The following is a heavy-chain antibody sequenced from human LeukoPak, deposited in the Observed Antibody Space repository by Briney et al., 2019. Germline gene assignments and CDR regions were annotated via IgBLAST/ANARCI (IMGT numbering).Heavy chain of an antibody. CDR2: ISNNGGYT. CDR1: GFTFSSSA. D-gene: IGHD1-26*01. V-gene: IGHV3-23*01. Sequence: GGSLRLSCAASGFTFSSSAMSWVRQAPGKGLEWVSAISNNGGYTYYADSVQGRFTISRDNSKSTLCLQMNSLRAEDTAVYYCARDLGSGSYYPDYWGQGTLVTVSS. J-gene: IGHJ4*02. CDR3: ARDLGSGSYYPDY.